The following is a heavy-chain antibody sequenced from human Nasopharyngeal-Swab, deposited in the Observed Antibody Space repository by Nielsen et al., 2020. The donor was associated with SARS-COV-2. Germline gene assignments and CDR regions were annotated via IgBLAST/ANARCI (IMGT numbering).Heavy chain of an antibody. CDR2: INSDGSST. J-gene: IGHJ4*02. CDR3: AAAAKGD. V-gene: IGHV3-74*01. D-gene: IGHD2-2*01. Sequence: GGSLRLSCAASGFTFSTYWMHWVRQAPGKGLVWVSRINSDGSSTNCADSVKGRFTISRDNAKNTLCLQMNSLRAEDTAVYYCAAAAKGDWGQGTLVTVSS. CDR1: GFTFSTYW.